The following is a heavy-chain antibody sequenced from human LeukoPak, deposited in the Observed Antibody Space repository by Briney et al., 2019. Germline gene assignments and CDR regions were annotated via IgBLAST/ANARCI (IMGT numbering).Heavy chain of an antibody. J-gene: IGHJ2*01. V-gene: IGHV4-59*06. CDR3: ARVKQVWYFDL. CDR1: GFTFSSYS. D-gene: IGHD6-6*01. Sequence: PGGSLRLSCAASGFTFSSYSMNWVRQAPGKGLEWVGYIYCSGSTYYNPSLKSRVTISVDTSKNQFSLKLSSVTAADTAVYYCARVKQVWYFDLWGRGTLVTVSS. CDR2: IYCSGST.